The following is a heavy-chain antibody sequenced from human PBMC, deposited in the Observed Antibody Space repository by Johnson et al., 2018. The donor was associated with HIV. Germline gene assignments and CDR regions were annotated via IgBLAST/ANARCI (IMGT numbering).Heavy chain of an antibody. CDR3: VRGSRYTHDNDDVYLLQAFDI. J-gene: IGHJ3*02. V-gene: IGHV3-13*01. CDR2: SATTGDT. CDR1: GFTFRDYG. D-gene: IGHD3-16*01. Sequence: VQLVESGGGVVQPRGSLRLSCAASGFTFRDYGMHWVRQAPGKGLEWVSASATTGDTNHRGSVKGRFTISRKKASNFLSLQVHSLRDGDTAVYYCVRGSRYTHDNDDVYLLQAFDIWGQGTVVTVSS.